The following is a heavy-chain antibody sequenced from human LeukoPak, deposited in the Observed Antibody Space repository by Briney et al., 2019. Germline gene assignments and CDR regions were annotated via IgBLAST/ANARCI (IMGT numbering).Heavy chain of an antibody. D-gene: IGHD3-16*02. CDR1: GGSFSGYY. V-gene: IGHV4-34*01. J-gene: IGHJ4*02. CDR3: ARQYYVYVWGSYRSTWYFDY. Sequence: SETLSLTCAVYGGSFSGYYWSWIRQPPGKGLEWIGEINHSGSTNYNPSLKSRVTISVDTSKNQFSLKLSSVTAADTAVYYCARQYYVYVWGSYRSTWYFDYWGQGTLVTVSS. CDR2: INHSGST.